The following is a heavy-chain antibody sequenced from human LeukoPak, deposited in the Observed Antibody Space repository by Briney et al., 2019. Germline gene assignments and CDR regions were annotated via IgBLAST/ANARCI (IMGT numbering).Heavy chain of an antibody. J-gene: IGHJ4*02. CDR1: GGSISSYY. CDR3: ARQVYSSSWSYYFDY. Sequence: PSETLSLTCAVSGGSISSYYWSWIRQPPGRGLEWIGSIHYSGSTSYNSSLKSRVTISVDTSKNQFSLKLSSVTPADTAVYYCARQVYSSSWSYYFDYWGQGILVTVSS. CDR2: IHYSGST. D-gene: IGHD6-13*01. V-gene: IGHV4-59*01.